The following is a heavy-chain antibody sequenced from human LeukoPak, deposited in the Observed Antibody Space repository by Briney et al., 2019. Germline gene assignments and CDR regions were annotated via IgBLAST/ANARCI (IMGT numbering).Heavy chain of an antibody. V-gene: IGHV3-30*03. CDR1: GFTFSSYG. CDR2: ISYDGSNK. CDR3: ARGGYGSGSYSDLFDY. J-gene: IGHJ4*02. Sequence: GGSLRLSCAASGFTFSSYGMHWVRQAPGKGLEWVAVISYDGSNKYYADSVKGRFTISRDNSKNTLYLQMNSLRAEDTAVYYCARGGYGSGSYSDLFDYWGQGTLVTVSS. D-gene: IGHD3-10*01.